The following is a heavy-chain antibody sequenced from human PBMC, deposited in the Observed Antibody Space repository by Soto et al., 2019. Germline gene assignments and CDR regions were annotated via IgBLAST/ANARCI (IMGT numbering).Heavy chain of an antibody. V-gene: IGHV3-33*01. Sequence: QVQLVESGGGVVQPGRSLRLSCAASGFTFSSYGMHWVRQAPGKGLEWVAVIWYDGSNKYYADSVKGRFTISRDNSKNTLYLQMNSLRAEDTAVYYCARDRMMGGFGESYYYGMDVWGQGTTVTVSS. D-gene: IGHD3-10*01. CDR1: GFTFSSYG. CDR3: ARDRMMGGFGESYYYGMDV. J-gene: IGHJ6*02. CDR2: IWYDGSNK.